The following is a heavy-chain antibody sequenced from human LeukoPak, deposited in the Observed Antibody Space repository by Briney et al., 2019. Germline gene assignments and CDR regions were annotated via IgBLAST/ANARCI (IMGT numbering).Heavy chain of an antibody. CDR2: IDSSSGYI. D-gene: IGHD3-9*01. J-gene: IGHJ4*02. Sequence: PGGSLRLSCAASGFTFSSYAMSWVRQAPGKGLEWVSSIDSSSGYISYADSVKGRFTISRDNARNSLFLQMSSLRDDDTAVYYCARDSFDSGSSPSDFWGQGTLVTVSS. CDR1: GFTFSSYA. CDR3: ARDSFDSGSSPSDF. V-gene: IGHV3-21*01.